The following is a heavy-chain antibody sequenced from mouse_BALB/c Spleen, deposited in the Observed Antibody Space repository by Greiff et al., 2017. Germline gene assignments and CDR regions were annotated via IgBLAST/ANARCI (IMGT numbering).Heavy chain of an antibody. D-gene: IGHD3-1*01. CDR1: GFNIKDTY. CDR2: IDPANGNT. V-gene: IGHV14-3*02. Sequence: EVQLQQSGAELVKPGASVKLSCTASGFNIKDTYMHWVKQRPEQGLEWIGRIDPANGNTKYDPKFQGKATITADTSSNTAYLQLSSLTSVDTAVYYCARSGYDTTDWFAYWGQGTLVTVSA. CDR3: ARSGYDTTDWFAY. J-gene: IGHJ3*01.